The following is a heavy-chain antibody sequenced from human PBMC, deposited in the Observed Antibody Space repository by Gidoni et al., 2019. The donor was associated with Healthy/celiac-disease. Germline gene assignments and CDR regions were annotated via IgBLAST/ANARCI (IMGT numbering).Heavy chain of an antibody. CDR3: ARDFIVVVPAALQLYYYYGMDV. D-gene: IGHD2-2*01. Sequence: EVQLVESGGGLVQPGGSLRLSCAASGFTFSSYSMNWVRQAPGKGLEWVSYISSSSSTIYYADSVKGRFTISRDNAKNSLYLQMNSLRAEDTAVYYCARDFIVVVPAALQLYYYYGMDVWGQGTTVTVSS. J-gene: IGHJ6*02. V-gene: IGHV3-48*01. CDR1: GFTFSSYS. CDR2: ISSSSSTI.